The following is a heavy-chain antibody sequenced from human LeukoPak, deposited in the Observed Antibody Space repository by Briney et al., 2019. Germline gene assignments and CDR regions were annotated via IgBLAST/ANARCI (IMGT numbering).Heavy chain of an antibody. D-gene: IGHD4-23*01. J-gene: IGHJ4*02. V-gene: IGHV4-39*02. CDR3: ARDLLNEGNHLDY. CDR2: IYDSGST. CDR1: GGSIRSSYYY. Sequence: PSETLSLTCTVSGGSIRSSYYYWGWIRQPPGKGLEWIGSIYDSGSTYYNPSLKSRATISVDTSKNQFSLKLNSVTAADTAVYYCARDLLNEGNHLDYWGQGTLVTVSS.